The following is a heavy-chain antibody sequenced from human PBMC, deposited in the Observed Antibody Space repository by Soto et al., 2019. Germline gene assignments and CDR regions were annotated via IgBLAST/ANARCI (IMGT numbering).Heavy chain of an antibody. CDR3: AKDLGVDGSANYPYY. CDR2: ISYDGRYE. D-gene: IGHD3-3*01. CDR1: GFTFSSYG. Sequence: QVQLVESGGGVVQPGSSLRLSCAASGFTFSSYGMHWVRHTPGKGLEWLAVISYDGRYELHADSVKGRFTISRDNSKNTVSLQMNNLKIEDTAVYYCAKDLGVDGSANYPYYWGQGTLVTVSS. J-gene: IGHJ4*02. V-gene: IGHV3-30*18.